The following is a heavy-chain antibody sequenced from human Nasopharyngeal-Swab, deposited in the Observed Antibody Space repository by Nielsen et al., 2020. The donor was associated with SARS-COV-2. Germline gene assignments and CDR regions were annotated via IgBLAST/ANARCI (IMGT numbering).Heavy chain of an antibody. CDR3: AKPLKNYYDSSGPYDGFNI. V-gene: IGHV3-48*03. D-gene: IGHD3-22*01. J-gene: IGHJ3*02. Sequence: VRQAPGKGLERVSYISSSGNTIYYADSVKGRFTISRDSAKNSLFLQMNSLRAEDTAVYYCAKPLKNYYDSSGPYDGFNIWGQGTLVTVSS. CDR2: ISSSGNTI.